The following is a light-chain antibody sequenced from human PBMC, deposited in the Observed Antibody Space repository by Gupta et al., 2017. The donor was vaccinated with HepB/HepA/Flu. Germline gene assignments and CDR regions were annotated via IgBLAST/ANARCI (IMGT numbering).Light chain of an antibody. J-gene: IGKJ1*01. CDR2: GAS. V-gene: IGKV3-20*01. CDR3: QQYGSWA. CDR1: QSVSSDY. Sequence: EIVLTQSPGTLSLSPGERATLSCRASQSVSSDYLAWYQQKPGQAPRLLIYGASSRATGITDRVSGSGYGTDFTRTIRRHTEDFEVYYCQQYGSWAFGQGTKVEIK.